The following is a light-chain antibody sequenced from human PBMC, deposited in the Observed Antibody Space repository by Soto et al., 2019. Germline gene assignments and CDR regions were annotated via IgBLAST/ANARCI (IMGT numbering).Light chain of an antibody. V-gene: IGLV1-40*01. Sequence: QSVLTQPPSVSGAPGQRVTISCTGSSSNIGATYDVHWYQRLPGTAPKLLIYANGNRPSGVPGRFSGSKSGTSASLAITGLQAEDEADYYCQSYDSSLSGYVFGTGTKVTVL. CDR2: ANG. CDR3: QSYDSSLSGYV. J-gene: IGLJ1*01. CDR1: SSNIGATYD.